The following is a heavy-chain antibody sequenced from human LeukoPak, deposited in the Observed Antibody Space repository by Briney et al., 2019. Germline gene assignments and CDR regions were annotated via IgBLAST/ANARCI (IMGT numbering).Heavy chain of an antibody. CDR2: INTDGSST. D-gene: IGHD5-18*01. CDR3: TRGYNTASLD. V-gene: IGHV3-74*01. CDR1: GFTFSRNW. J-gene: IGHJ4*02. Sequence: GGSLRLSCVASGFTFSRNWLHWVRHVPGKGLVWVSRINTDGSSTNYADSVKGRFTISGDNTKNTLYLQINSLRAEDSAVYFCTRGYNTASLDLGQGTRITVAS.